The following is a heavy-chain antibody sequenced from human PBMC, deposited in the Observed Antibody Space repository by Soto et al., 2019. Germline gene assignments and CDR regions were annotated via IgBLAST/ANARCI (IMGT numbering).Heavy chain of an antibody. V-gene: IGHV4-59*08. D-gene: IGHD6-19*01. CDR2: IYYSGTT. J-gene: IGHJ4*02. CDR1: GGSISSNY. Sequence: SETLSLTCTVSGGSISSNYWSWIRQPPGKGLEWIGYIYYSGTTNYNPSLKSRVTISVDTSKNQFSLKLTSVTAADTAMYYCARHGRGSGWLTFDYWGQGTLVTVSS. CDR3: ARHGRGSGWLTFDY.